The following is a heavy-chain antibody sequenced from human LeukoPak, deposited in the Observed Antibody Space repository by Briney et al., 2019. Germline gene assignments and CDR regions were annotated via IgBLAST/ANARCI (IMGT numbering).Heavy chain of an antibody. V-gene: IGHV3-20*04. D-gene: IGHD5-12*01. CDR2: INWNGGST. CDR3: ARDSPPAWIFDY. J-gene: IGHJ4*02. CDR1: GFTFDDYG. Sequence: GGSLRLSCAASGFTFDDYGMSWVRQAPGKGLEWVAGINWNGGSTGYAHSVKGRFTISRDNAKNSLYLQMNSLRAEDTALYYCARDSPPAWIFDYWGQGTLVTVSS.